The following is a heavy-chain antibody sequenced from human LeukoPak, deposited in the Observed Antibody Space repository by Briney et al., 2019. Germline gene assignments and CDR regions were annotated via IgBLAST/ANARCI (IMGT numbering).Heavy chain of an antibody. D-gene: IGHD3-10*01. CDR2: INSDGSST. CDR1: GFTFSSYW. CDR3: ARDAHYYGSGRDYYMDV. Sequence: GGSLRLSCAASGFTFSSYWMHWVRQAPGKGLVWVSRINSDGSSTSYADSVKGRFTISRDNAKNTLYLQMNSLRAEDTAVYYCARDAHYYGSGRDYYMDVWGKGTTVTISS. J-gene: IGHJ6*03. V-gene: IGHV3-74*01.